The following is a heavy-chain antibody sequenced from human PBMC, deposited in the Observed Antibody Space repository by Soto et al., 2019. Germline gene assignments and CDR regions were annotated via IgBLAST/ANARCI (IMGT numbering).Heavy chain of an antibody. Sequence: QVQLVQSGAEVKKPGSSVKVSCKASGGTFSSYAISWVRQAPGQGLEWMGGIIPIFGTANYAQKFQGRVTITADESTSTAYMELSSLRSEDTAVYYCARDMTVTTWGYYYYGMDVWGQGTTVTVSS. CDR2: IIPIFGTA. J-gene: IGHJ6*02. D-gene: IGHD4-17*01. CDR1: GGTFSSYA. V-gene: IGHV1-69*01. CDR3: ARDMTVTTWGYYYYGMDV.